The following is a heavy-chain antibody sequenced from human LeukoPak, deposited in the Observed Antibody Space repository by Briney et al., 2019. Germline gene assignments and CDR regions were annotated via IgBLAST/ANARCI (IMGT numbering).Heavy chain of an antibody. J-gene: IGHJ4*02. V-gene: IGHV3-9*01. D-gene: IGHD2-15*01. CDR3: AKLVVVAAAFDY. Sequence: GGSLRLSCAASGFTFDDYAMHWVRQAPGKGLEWVSGISWNSGSIGYADSVKGRFTISRDNAKNTLYLQMNSLRAEDTAVYYCAKLVVVAAAFDYWGQGTLVTVSS. CDR1: GFTFDDYA. CDR2: ISWNSGSI.